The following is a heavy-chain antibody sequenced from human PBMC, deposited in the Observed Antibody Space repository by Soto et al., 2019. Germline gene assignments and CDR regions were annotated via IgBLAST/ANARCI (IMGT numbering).Heavy chain of an antibody. CDR3: AKDESAGYYYFDY. V-gene: IGHV3-23*01. D-gene: IGHD3-9*01. J-gene: IGHJ4*02. CDR2: IGGSGDNT. Sequence: GGSLRLSCAASGFTFSNYALTWVRQDPGKGLEWVSTIGGSGDNTYYADSVKGRFTISRDNSKNTLYLQMNSLRAEDTAVYYCAKDESAGYYYFDYWGQGTLVTVSS. CDR1: GFTFSNYA.